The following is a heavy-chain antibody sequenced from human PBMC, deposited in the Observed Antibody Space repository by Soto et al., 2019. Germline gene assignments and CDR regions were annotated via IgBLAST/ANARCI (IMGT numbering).Heavy chain of an antibody. D-gene: IGHD3-3*01. CDR3: AKDQTRPYYDFWSGYGDYYYYYGMDV. V-gene: IGHV3-30*18. Sequence: QVQLVESGGGVVQPGRSLRLSCAASGFTFSSYGMHWVRQAPGKGLEWVAVISYDGSNKYYADSVKGRFTISRDNSKNTLYLQMNSLRAEDTAVYYCAKDQTRPYYDFWSGYGDYYYYYGMDVWGQGTTVTVSS. CDR1: GFTFSSYG. J-gene: IGHJ6*02. CDR2: ISYDGSNK.